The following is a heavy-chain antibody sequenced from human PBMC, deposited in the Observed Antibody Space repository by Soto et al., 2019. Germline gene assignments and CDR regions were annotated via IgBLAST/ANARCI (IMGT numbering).Heavy chain of an antibody. V-gene: IGHV3-23*01. Sequence: HPGGSLRLSCAASGFTFSSYAMSWVRQAPGKGLEWVSTISGSSGGITYYADSVKGRFTISRDNSKNTLYLQMNSLRAEDTAVYYCARGGYYYYMDVWGKGTTVTVSS. J-gene: IGHJ6*03. CDR3: ARGGYYYYMDV. CDR2: ISGSSGGIT. CDR1: GFTFSSYA. D-gene: IGHD3-16*01.